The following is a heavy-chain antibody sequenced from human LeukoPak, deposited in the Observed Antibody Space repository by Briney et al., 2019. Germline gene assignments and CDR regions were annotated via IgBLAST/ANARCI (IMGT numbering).Heavy chain of an antibody. Sequence: GGSLRLSCAASEFSVGSNYMTWVRQAPGKGLEWVSVISGSGGSTSYAESVKGRFTISRDNSKSTLFLQMNSLRAEDTAIYYCARDARLLSFLKWGQGTLVTVSS. D-gene: IGHD3-3*01. CDR1: EFSVGSNY. CDR2: ISGSGGST. V-gene: IGHV3-23*01. J-gene: IGHJ4*02. CDR3: ARDARLLSFLK.